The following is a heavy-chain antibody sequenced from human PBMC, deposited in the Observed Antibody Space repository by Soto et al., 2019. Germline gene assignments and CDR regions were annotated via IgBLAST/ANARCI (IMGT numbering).Heavy chain of an antibody. D-gene: IGHD3-22*01. CDR2: ISAYNGNT. Sequence: GASVKVSCKASGYTFTSYGISWVRQAPGQGLEWMGWISAYNGNTNYAQKLQGRVTMTTDTSTSTAYMELRSLRSDDPAVYYCACSGYPNYDYYGMDVWGQGTTVNVSS. CDR3: ACSGYPNYDYYGMDV. CDR1: GYTFTSYG. V-gene: IGHV1-18*01. J-gene: IGHJ6*02.